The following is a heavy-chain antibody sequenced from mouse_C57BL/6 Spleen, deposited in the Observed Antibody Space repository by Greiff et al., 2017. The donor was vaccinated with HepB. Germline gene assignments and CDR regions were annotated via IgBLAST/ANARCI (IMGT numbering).Heavy chain of an antibody. D-gene: IGHD1-1*01. Sequence: QVQLQQPGAELVRPGSSVKLSCKASGYTFTSYWMHWVKQRPIQGLEWIGNIDPSDSETHYNQKFKDKATLTVDKSSSTADMQLSSLTSEDSAVYYSARWAYGGSYEDFDYWGQGTTLTVSS. CDR3: ARWAYGGSYEDFDY. CDR2: IDPSDSET. CDR1: GYTFTSYW. J-gene: IGHJ2*01. V-gene: IGHV1-52*01.